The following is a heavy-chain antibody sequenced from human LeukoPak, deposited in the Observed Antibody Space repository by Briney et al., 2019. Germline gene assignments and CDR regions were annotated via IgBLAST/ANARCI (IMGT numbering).Heavy chain of an antibody. V-gene: IGHV3-21*01. CDR2: ISGSNSYI. CDR1: GFTFSSYT. CDR3: ARALTTLTYEGY. Sequence: GGSLRLSCAASGFTFSSYTMHWIRQAPGKGLEWVSSISGSNSYIFYADSVKGRFTVSRDNAKDSLYLQMNSLRAEDAAVYYCARALTTLTYEGYWGQGTLVTVSS. J-gene: IGHJ4*02. D-gene: IGHD1-1*01.